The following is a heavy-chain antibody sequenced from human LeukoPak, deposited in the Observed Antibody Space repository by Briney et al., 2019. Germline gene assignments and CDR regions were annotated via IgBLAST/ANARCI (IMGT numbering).Heavy chain of an antibody. CDR3: ARVIGYDQLDY. D-gene: IGHD5-12*01. CDR2: IYGGGST. J-gene: IGHJ4*02. Sequence: GGSLRLSCAASGFTVSSSYMSWVRQAPGKGLERVSLIYGGGSTYYADSVKGRFTISRDNSKNTLYLQMNSLRAEDTAVYYCARVIGYDQLDYWGQGTLVTVSS. CDR1: GFTVSSSY. V-gene: IGHV3-53*01.